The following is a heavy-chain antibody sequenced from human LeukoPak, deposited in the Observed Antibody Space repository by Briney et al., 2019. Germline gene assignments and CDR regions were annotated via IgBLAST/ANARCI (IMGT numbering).Heavy chain of an antibody. Sequence: SETLSLTCVVYGGSFGGYYWNWIRQPPGKGLEWIGEIIHSGSTNYNPSLKSRVTISVDTSKNQFSLKLSSVTAADTAVYYCARGPVLKNSSGYYRYYYYMDVWGKGTTVTVSS. CDR3: ARGPVLKNSSGYYRYYYYMDV. J-gene: IGHJ6*03. CDR2: IIHSGST. CDR1: GGSFGGYY. D-gene: IGHD3-22*01. V-gene: IGHV4-34*01.